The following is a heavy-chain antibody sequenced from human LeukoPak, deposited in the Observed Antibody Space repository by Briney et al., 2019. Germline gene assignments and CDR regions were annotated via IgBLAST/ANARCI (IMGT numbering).Heavy chain of an antibody. Sequence: ASVKVSCKASGYTFTSYGISWVRQAPGQGLEWMGWISAYNGNTNYAQKLQGRVTMATDTSTSTAYMELRSLRSDDTAVYYCARGSYIAGFYYYYYMDVWGKGTTVTVSS. CDR3: ARGSYIAGFYYYYYMDV. CDR2: ISAYNGNT. D-gene: IGHD1-1*01. CDR1: GYTFTSYG. J-gene: IGHJ6*03. V-gene: IGHV1-18*01.